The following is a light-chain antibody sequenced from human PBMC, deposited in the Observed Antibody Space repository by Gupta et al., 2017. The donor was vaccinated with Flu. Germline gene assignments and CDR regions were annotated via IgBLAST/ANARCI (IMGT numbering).Light chain of an antibody. CDR2: EVD. V-gene: IGLV2-14*01. J-gene: IGLJ1*01. CDR3: TSYTTSSTYV. Sequence: QSALTQPASESGSPGQSISISCTGTSSDIGAYNHVSWYQQHPGKAPKLIIYEVDQRTSGVSNRFSGSKSGNTASLTISGLQAEDEADYYCTSYTTSSTYVFATGTKVTVL. CDR1: SSDIGAYNH.